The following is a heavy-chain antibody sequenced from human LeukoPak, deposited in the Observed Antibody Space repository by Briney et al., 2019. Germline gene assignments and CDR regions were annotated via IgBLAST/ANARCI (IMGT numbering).Heavy chain of an antibody. Sequence: SETLSLTCAVSGGSISSGGYSWSWIRQPPGKGLEWIGYIYHSGSTYYNPSLKSRVTISVDRSKNRFSLKLSSVTAADTAVYYCARLTRAFDIWGQGTMVTVSS. CDR2: IYHSGST. CDR1: GGSISSGGYS. V-gene: IGHV4-30-2*01. J-gene: IGHJ3*02. CDR3: ARLTRAFDI.